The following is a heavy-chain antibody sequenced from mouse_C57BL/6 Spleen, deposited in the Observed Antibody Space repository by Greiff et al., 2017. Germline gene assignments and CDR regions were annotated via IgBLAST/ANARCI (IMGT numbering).Heavy chain of an antibody. J-gene: IGHJ2*01. V-gene: IGHV2-6-1*01. CDR1: GFSLTSYG. D-gene: IGHD2-4*01. Sequence: QVQLKESGPGLVAPSQSLSITCTVSGFSLTSYGVHWVRQPPGKGLVWLVVIWSDGSTTYNSALKSRLSISKYNSKSQVFLKMNSLQTDDTAMYYCARQKYDYDEGTPYFDYWGQGTTLTVSS. CDR2: IWSDGST. CDR3: ARQKYDYDEGTPYFDY.